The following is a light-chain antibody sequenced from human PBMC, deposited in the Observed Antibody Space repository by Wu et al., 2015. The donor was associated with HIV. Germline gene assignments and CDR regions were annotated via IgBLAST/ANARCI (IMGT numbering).Light chain of an antibody. CDR2: GAS. Sequence: VLTQSPATLSVSLGERATLSCRASQSVSTYLAWYHQKPGQAPSLLIFGASTRATGIPARFSGSGSGTEFTLTITSMQSEDFAVYYCQQYNNWPPWTFGQGTKVEI. CDR3: QQYNNWPPWT. V-gene: IGKV3-15*01. J-gene: IGKJ1*01. CDR1: QSVSTY.